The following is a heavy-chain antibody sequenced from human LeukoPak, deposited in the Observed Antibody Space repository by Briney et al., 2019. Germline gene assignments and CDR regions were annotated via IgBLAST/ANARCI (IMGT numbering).Heavy chain of an antibody. D-gene: IGHD1-26*01. CDR2: IYYSGST. CDR3: ARDPFRSSFDS. J-gene: IGHJ4*02. Sequence: PSETLSLTCTVSGGSISSYYWSWIRQPPGKGLEWIGYIYYSGSTNYNPSLKSRVTMSVDTSKTQFSLKLTSVTAADTAVYYCARDPFRSSFDSWGQGTLVTVSS. V-gene: IGHV4-59*12. CDR1: GGSISSYY.